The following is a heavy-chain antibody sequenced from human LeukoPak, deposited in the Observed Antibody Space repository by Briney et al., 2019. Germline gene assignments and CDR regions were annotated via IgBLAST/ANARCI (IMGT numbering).Heavy chain of an antibody. J-gene: IGHJ3*02. V-gene: IGHV4-59*01. D-gene: IGHD6-13*01. CDR2: IYYSGST. CDR3: ARDLAAAGTVDI. Sequence: SETLSLTRTVSGGSISSYYWSWIRQPPGKGLEWIGYIYYSGSTNYNPSLKSRVTISVDTSKNQFSLKLSSVTAADTAVYYCARDLAAAGTVDIWGQGTMVTVSS. CDR1: GGSISSYY.